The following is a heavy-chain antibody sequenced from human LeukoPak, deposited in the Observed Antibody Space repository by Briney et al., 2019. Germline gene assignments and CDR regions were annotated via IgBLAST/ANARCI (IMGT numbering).Heavy chain of an antibody. D-gene: IGHD6-19*01. CDR3: ARRCRSYSSGWYYDY. J-gene: IGHJ4*02. CDR1: GFTFSSYD. Sequence: PGGSLRLSCAASGFTFSSYDMHWVRQATGKGLEWVSAIGTAGDTYYPGSEKGRFTISRGNAKNSLYLQMNSLRAGDTAVYYCARRCRSYSSGWYYDYWGQGTLVTVSS. CDR2: IGTAGDT. V-gene: IGHV3-13*01.